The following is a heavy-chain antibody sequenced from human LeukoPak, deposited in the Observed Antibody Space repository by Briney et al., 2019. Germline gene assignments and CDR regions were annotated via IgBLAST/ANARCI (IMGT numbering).Heavy chain of an antibody. CDR2: ISAYNGNT. Sequence: ASVKVSCKASGYTFTSYGISWVRQAPGQGLEWMGWISAYNGNTNYAQKLQSRVTMTTDTSTSTAYMELRSLRSDDTAVYYCARDVWSLIQVGGDFDYWGQGTLVTVSS. V-gene: IGHV1-18*01. D-gene: IGHD3-3*01. CDR3: ARDVWSLIQVGGDFDY. CDR1: GYTFTSYG. J-gene: IGHJ4*02.